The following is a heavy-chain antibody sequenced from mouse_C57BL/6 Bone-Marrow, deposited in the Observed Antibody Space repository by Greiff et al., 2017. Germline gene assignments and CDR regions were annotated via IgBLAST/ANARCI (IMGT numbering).Heavy chain of an antibody. CDR3: ARRYSNFYAMDY. Sequence: EVQLVESGGGLVQPGGSLKLSCAASGFTFSDYYMYWVRQTPEKWLEWVAYLSNGGGSTYYPDTVKGRFTISRDNAKNTLYLQRSRLKSEDTAMYYCARRYSNFYAMDYWGQGTSVTVSS. V-gene: IGHV5-12*01. CDR2: LSNGGGST. CDR1: GFTFSDYY. J-gene: IGHJ4*01. D-gene: IGHD2-5*01.